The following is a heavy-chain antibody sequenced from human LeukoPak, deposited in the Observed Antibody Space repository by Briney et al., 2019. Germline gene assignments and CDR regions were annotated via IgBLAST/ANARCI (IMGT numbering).Heavy chain of an antibody. CDR1: GFTFSSYA. CDR3: AKAGYGSGSYLIDY. J-gene: IGHJ4*02. V-gene: IGHV3-23*01. Sequence: PGGSLRLSCAASGFTFSSYAMSWVRQAPGKGLEWVSAISGSGGSTYYADSVKGRFTISRDNSKNTLYLQMNSLRAEDTAVYYCAKAGYGSGSYLIDYWGQGTLVTVSS. CDR2: ISGSGGST. D-gene: IGHD3-10*01.